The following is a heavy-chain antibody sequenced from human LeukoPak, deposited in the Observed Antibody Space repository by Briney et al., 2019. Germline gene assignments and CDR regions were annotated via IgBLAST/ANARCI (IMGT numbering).Heavy chain of an antibody. J-gene: IGHJ4*02. D-gene: IGHD6-19*01. V-gene: IGHV3-23*01. CDR1: GFTFSSYA. Sequence: GGSLRLSCAASGFTFSSYAMSWVRQAPGKGLEWVSAISGSGGSTYYADSVKGRFTISRDNSKNTLYPQMNSLRAEDTAVYYCAKVMRYSSGCLGYWGQGTLVTVSS. CDR2: ISGSGGST. CDR3: AKVMRYSSGCLGY.